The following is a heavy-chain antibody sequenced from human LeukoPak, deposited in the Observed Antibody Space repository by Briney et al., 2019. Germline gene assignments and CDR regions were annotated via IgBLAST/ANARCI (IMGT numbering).Heavy chain of an antibody. CDR2: INPSGGST. J-gene: IGHJ4*02. CDR3: ARDRYDILTN. D-gene: IGHD3-9*01. Sequence: ASVTVSCKASGYTFTSYYMHWVRQAPGQGLEWMGIINPSGGSTSYAQKFQGRVTMTRDMSTSTVYMGLSSLRSEDTAVYYCARDRYDILTNWGQGTLVTVSS. CDR1: GYTFTSYY. V-gene: IGHV1-46*01.